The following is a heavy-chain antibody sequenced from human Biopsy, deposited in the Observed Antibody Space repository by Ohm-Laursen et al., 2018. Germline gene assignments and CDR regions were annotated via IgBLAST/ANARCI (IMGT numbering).Heavy chain of an antibody. V-gene: IGHV1-2*02. J-gene: IGHJ6*02. D-gene: IGHD3-9*01. CDR3: ARVPAYPSIDGYYGLDL. Sequence: ASVKVSCKASGYTFAGYYLHWVRQAPGHGLEWMGWINPNSGNANYAQSFQVRLTVTRDTSISTAYMELTSLTFDDTAIYYCARVPAYPSIDGYYGLDLWGQGTTVIVSS. CDR2: INPNSGNA. CDR1: GYTFAGYY.